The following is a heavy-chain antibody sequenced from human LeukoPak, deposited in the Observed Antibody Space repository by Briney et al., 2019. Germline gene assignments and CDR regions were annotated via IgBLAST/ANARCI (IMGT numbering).Heavy chain of an antibody. CDR3: ARSHSSWPNYYYYYYMDV. Sequence: PGGSLRLSCAASGFTFSSYAMHWVRQAPGKGLEWVAVISYDGSNKYYADSVKGRFTISRDNSKNTLYLQMNSLRAEDTAVYYCARSHSSWPNYYYYYYMDVWGKGTTVTVSS. J-gene: IGHJ6*03. CDR1: GFTFSSYA. CDR2: ISYDGSNK. D-gene: IGHD6-13*01. V-gene: IGHV3-30-3*01.